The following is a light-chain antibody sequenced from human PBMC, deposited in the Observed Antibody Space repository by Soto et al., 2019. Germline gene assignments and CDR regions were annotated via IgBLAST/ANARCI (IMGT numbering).Light chain of an antibody. CDR3: LQALQTPLT. CDR1: QSLLKTNGYNY. CDR2: LGS. Sequence: DIVMTQSPLSLSVTPGEAASISCRSNQSLLKTNGYNYLDWYVQKTGQSPQILIQLGSIQAAGGPDKFRRSGSGTECTLKISKVEADEGGVYDCLQALQTPLTFGGGTKLEIK. J-gene: IGKJ4*01. V-gene: IGKV2-28*01.